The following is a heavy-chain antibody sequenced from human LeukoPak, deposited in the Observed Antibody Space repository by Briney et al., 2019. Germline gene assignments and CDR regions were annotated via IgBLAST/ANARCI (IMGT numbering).Heavy chain of an antibody. D-gene: IGHD3-22*01. CDR2: ITGSSAST. CDR3: AKLDYYETH. Sequence: GGSLRLSCAASGFTFSSYAMSWVRQAPGKGLEWVSSITGSSASTYYADSVKGRFTISRDNSENTLYLQMNSLRAEDTAVYFCAKLDYYETHWGQGTLVTVSS. V-gene: IGHV3-23*01. CDR1: GFTFSSYA. J-gene: IGHJ4*02.